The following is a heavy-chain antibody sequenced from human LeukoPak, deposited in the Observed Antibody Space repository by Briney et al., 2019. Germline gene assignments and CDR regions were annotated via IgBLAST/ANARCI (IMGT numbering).Heavy chain of an antibody. CDR1: RFTPSSYS. V-gene: IGHV3-23*01. Sequence: PGGSLRLSCAAARFTPSSYSMSWVRQAPGKGLGWVSGISGSVGGTDYTDSVKGRFTISRDNSKNTLYLQMNSLRAEDTAVYYCAKDPMVRGLTYDYWGQGTLVTVSS. J-gene: IGHJ4*02. CDR2: ISGSVGGT. CDR3: AKDPMVRGLTYDY. D-gene: IGHD3-10*01.